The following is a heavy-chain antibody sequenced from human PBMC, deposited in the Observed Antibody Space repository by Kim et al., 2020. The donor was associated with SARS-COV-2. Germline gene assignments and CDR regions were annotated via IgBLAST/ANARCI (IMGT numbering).Heavy chain of an antibody. D-gene: IGHD6-13*01. CDR1: GFTFSSYS. CDR2: ISSSSSTI. V-gene: IGHV3-48*02. CDR3: ARDWGEHRAAAGNFDY. Sequence: GGSLRLSCAASGFTFSSYSMNWVRQAPGKGLEWVSYISSSSSTIYYADSVKGRFTISRDNAKNSLYLQMNSLRDEDTAVYYCARDWGEHRAAAGNFDYWGQGTLVTVSS. J-gene: IGHJ4*02.